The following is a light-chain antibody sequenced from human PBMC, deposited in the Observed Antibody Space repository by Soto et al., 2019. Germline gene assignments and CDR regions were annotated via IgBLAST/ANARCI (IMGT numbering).Light chain of an antibody. Sequence: DIQMTQSPSTLSASVGDRVIITCRASQSISSWLAWYQQKPGKAPNLLIYKASTLKSGVPSRFSGSGSGTELTLTISRLQPDDFATYYCEQYDNDSWTFGQGTKVEIK. CDR2: KAS. J-gene: IGKJ1*01. CDR3: EQYDNDSWT. V-gene: IGKV1-5*03. CDR1: QSISSW.